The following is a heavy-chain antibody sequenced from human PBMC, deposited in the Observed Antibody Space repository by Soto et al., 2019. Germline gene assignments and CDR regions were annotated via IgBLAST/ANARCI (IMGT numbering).Heavy chain of an antibody. V-gene: IGHV1-2*02. D-gene: IGHD2-15*01. CDR3: ARIKWGLDYSRGMDV. Sequence: QVQLVQSGAEVKKSGASVKVSCKASGYTFSDYFIQWLRQAPGQGLEWVAWINPKTAATNYAKKLQDRVTLTSDTAVSTAYRELTRLTPDDTAANYWARIKWGLDYSRGMDVWGQGTAVTASS. J-gene: IGHJ6*02. CDR1: GYTFSDYF. CDR2: INPKTAAT.